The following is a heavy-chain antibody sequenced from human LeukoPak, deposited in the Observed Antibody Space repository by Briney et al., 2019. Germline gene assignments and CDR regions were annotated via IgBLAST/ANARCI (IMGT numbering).Heavy chain of an antibody. Sequence: EASVKVSCKASGYTFTSYYMHWVRQAPGQGLEWMGIINPSGGSTSYAQKFQGRVTITRNTSISTAYMELSSLRSDDTAVYYCARVRRYYDSSEFAEYFQHWGQGTLVTVSS. J-gene: IGHJ1*01. CDR2: INPSGGST. CDR1: GYTFTSYY. V-gene: IGHV1-46*01. D-gene: IGHD3-22*01. CDR3: ARVRRYYDSSEFAEYFQH.